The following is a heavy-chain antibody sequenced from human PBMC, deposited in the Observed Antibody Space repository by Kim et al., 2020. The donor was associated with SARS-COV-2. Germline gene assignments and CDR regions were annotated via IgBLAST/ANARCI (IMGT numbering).Heavy chain of an antibody. D-gene: IGHD2-15*01. CDR3: ARDLGVVVVAATPGYFDY. V-gene: IGHV1-18*01. J-gene: IGHJ4*02. Sequence: ASVKVSCKASGYTFTSYGISWVRHAPGQGLEWMGWISAYNGNTNYAQKLQGRVTMTTDTSTSTAYMELRSLRSDDTAVYYCARDLGVVVVAATPGYFDYWGQGTLVTVSS. CDR1: GYTFTSYG. CDR2: ISAYNGNT.